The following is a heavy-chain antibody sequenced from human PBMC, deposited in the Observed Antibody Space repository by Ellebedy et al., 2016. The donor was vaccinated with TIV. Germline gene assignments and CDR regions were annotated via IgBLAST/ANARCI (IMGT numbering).Heavy chain of an antibody. V-gene: IGHV3-48*02. Sequence: GGSLRLSXPASGFTFSSYSMNWVRQAPGKGLEWVSYISSSSSTIYYADSVKGRFTISRDNAKNSLYLQMNSLRDEDTAVYYCVTRHNGAFDIWGQGTMVTFSS. CDR3: VTRHNGAFDI. CDR1: GFTFSSYS. J-gene: IGHJ3*02. CDR2: ISSSSSTI. D-gene: IGHD1-1*01.